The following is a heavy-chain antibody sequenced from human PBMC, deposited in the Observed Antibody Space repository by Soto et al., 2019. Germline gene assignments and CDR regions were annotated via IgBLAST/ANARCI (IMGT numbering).Heavy chain of an antibody. CDR2: INPNSGGT. J-gene: IGHJ5*02. CDR3: ARGWSIAAARTWANWFDP. V-gene: IGHV1-2*02. CDR1: GYTFTSYY. Sequence: ASVKVSCKASGYTFTSYYMHWVRQAPGQGLEWMGWINPNSGGTNYAQKFQGRVTMTRDTSISTAYMELSRLRSDDTAVYYCARGWSIAAARTWANWFDPWGQGTLVTVSS. D-gene: IGHD6-13*01.